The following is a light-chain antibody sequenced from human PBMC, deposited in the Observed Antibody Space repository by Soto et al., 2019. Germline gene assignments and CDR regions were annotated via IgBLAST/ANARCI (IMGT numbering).Light chain of an antibody. CDR2: NNN. CDR3: AAWDDRLNGPL. V-gene: IGLV1-44*01. CDR1: RSNIASNT. Sequence: QPVLTQPPSASGTPGQRVTISCSGSRSNIASNTVNWYQQLPGTAPKLLIYNNNHRPSGVLDRFSGSKSGTSASLAISGLQSEDEADYYCAAWDDRLNGPLFGGGTKLTVL. J-gene: IGLJ2*01.